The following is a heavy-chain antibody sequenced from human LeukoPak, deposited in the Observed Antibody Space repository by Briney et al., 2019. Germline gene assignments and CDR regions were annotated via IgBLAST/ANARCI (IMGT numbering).Heavy chain of an antibody. J-gene: IGHJ5*02. V-gene: IGHV1-2*02. CDR1: GYTFTDNY. Sequence: ASVKVSCKASGYTFTDNYIHWVRQAPRQGLGWMGWINPLSGGPMYAQKFQGRVTMTRDTSLSTAYIELNGLKSDDTAIYYCAREGIKIFGGWAPFDPWGQGTLVTVS. CDR3: AREGIKIFGGWAPFDP. CDR2: INPLSGGP. D-gene: IGHD3-3*01.